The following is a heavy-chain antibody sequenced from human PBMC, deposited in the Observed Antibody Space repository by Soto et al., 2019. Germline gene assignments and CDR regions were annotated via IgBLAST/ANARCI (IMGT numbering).Heavy chain of an antibody. CDR3: AKGGYTYGLDP. J-gene: IGHJ5*02. CDR2: ISESGDNT. CDR1: GFSFSSSA. Sequence: GGSLRLSCAASGFSFSSSAMSWVHQAPGKGLEWVSAISESGDNTFYADSVKGRFTISRENSNNALYLQMDTLRAEDTALYFCAKGGYTYGLDPWGQGTLVTVSS. D-gene: IGHD5-18*01. V-gene: IGHV3-23*01.